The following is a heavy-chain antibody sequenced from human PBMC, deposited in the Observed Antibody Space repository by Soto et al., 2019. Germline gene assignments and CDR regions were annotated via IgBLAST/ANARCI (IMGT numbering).Heavy chain of an antibody. CDR3: ARGLSVTLFDN. V-gene: IGHV4-31*03. D-gene: IGHD4-17*01. CDR1: GGSISTGGYY. Sequence: QVQLQESGPGLVKPSQTLSLTCTVSGGSISTGGYYWTWIRQHPGKGLEWIGYIYYSGSTYYNPSLKRRVTISVDTSKNQFSLKLSSVTAADTAVYYCARGLSVTLFDNWGQGTVVTVSS. J-gene: IGHJ4*02. CDR2: IYYSGST.